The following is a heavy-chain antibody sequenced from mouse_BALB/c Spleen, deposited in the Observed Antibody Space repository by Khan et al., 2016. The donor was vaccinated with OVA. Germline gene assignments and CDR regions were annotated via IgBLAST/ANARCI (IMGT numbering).Heavy chain of an antibody. Sequence: QVQLQQSGAELAKPGASVKMSCKASGYTFTTYWTHWVKQRPGQGLDWIGYINPSTGYTEYNQKFKDKATLTADKSSSTAYMQLNSLTSEDSAVYYCARRGVYGIFAYWGQGTLVTVSA. CDR2: INPSTGYT. D-gene: IGHD2-1*01. J-gene: IGHJ3*01. V-gene: IGHV1-7*01. CDR1: GYTFTTYW. CDR3: ARRGVYGIFAY.